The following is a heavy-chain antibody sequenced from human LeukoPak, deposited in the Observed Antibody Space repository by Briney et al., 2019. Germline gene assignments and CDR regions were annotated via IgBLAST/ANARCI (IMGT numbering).Heavy chain of an antibody. J-gene: IGHJ4*02. V-gene: IGHV1-69*04. CDR1: GGTFSIYA. CDR2: IIPILGIA. Sequence: SVTVSCKASGGTFSIYAISWVRQAPGQGLEWMGRIIPILGIANYAQKFQGRVTITADKSTSTAYMELSSLRSEDTAVYYCARESGLLWFGESYNDYWGQGTLVTVSS. CDR3: ARESGLLWFGESYNDY. D-gene: IGHD3-10*01.